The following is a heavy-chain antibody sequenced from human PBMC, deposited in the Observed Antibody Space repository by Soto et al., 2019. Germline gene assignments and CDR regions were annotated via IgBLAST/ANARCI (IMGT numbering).Heavy chain of an antibody. Sequence: GGSLRLSCAASGFTFSSYWMSWVRQAPGKGLEWVANIKQDGSEKYYVDSVKGRFTISRDNAKNSLYLQMNSLRAEDTAVYYCARESQRVWNYVLPPGREVPNKQNYYYYYMDVWGKGTTVTVSS. CDR1: GFTFSSYW. V-gene: IGHV3-7*01. D-gene: IGHD1-7*01. J-gene: IGHJ6*03. CDR2: IKQDGSEK. CDR3: ARESQRVWNYVLPPGREVPNKQNYYYYYMDV.